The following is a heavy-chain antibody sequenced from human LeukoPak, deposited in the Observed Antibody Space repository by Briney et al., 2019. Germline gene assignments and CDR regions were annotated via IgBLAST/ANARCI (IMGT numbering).Heavy chain of an antibody. Sequence: KPGGSLRLSCAASGFTFSSYEMNWVRQAPGKGLEWVSYISSSGSTIYYADSVKGRFTISRDNAKNSLYLQMSSLRAEDTAVYYCAELGITMIGGVWGKGTTVTISS. J-gene: IGHJ6*04. CDR3: AELGITMIGGV. V-gene: IGHV3-48*03. D-gene: IGHD3-10*02. CDR1: GFTFSSYE. CDR2: ISSSGSTI.